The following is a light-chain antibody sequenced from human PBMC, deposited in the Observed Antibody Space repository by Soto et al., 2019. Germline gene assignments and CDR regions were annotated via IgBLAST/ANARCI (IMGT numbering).Light chain of an antibody. CDR1: SGHSSYA. CDR3: QTWGTGIRV. Sequence: QPVLTQSPSASASLGASVKLTCTLSSGHSSYAIAWHQQQLEKGPRNLMIHKSDGSHSKGDGIADRFSGSSSGAERYLAVSSLQSEEEADYYCQTWGTGIRVFGGGTKVTVL. J-gene: IGLJ2*01. CDR2: HKSDGSH. V-gene: IGLV4-69*01.